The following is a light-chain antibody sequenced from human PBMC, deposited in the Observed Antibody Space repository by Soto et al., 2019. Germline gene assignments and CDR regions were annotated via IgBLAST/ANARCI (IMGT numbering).Light chain of an antibody. CDR3: QQYNNWPPLT. CDR1: QSVSSN. CDR2: GAS. J-gene: IGKJ4*01. V-gene: IGKV3-15*01. Sequence: EIVMTQSPPTLSVSPGGRATLSCRASQSVSSNLAWYQQKPGHAPRLHIYGASTRATGIPARFSGSGSGTEFTLTISSLQSEDFAVYYCQQYNNWPPLTFGGGTKVEIK.